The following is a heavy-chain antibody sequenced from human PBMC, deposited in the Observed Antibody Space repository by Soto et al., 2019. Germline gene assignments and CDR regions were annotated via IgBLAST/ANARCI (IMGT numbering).Heavy chain of an antibody. CDR3: ARRRLGDGSWYFDL. D-gene: IGHD2-2*03. V-gene: IGHV1-69*01. Sequence: QVQLVQSGAEVKKPGSSVKVSCKASGGAFSSYAISWVRHAPGQGLEWMGGNLPLFNISNYAKKFQGRVTMTADEPTSTAYMDLSNLTSEDTAVYYCARRRLGDGSWYFDLWGRGTLITVSS. CDR1: GGAFSSYA. CDR2: NLPLFNIS. J-gene: IGHJ2*01.